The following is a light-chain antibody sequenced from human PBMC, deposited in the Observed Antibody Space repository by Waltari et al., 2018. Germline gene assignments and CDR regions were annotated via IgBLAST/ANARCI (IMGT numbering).Light chain of an antibody. CDR2: GCT. Sequence: QSVLTQPPSVSGAPGQRVTISCTGSGSNIGAGYDVHWYQQLPRAAPKLLIYGCTSRPLGVPDLFFGSTSGTAASLAITGLQAEDEADYYCQSYDTSLRVVFGGGTKLTVL. CDR3: QSYDTSLRVV. V-gene: IGLV1-40*01. CDR1: GSNIGAGYD. J-gene: IGLJ3*02.